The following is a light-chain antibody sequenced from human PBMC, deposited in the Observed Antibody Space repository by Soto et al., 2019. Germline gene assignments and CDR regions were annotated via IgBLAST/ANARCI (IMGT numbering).Light chain of an antibody. V-gene: IGKV3-15*01. CDR2: GAS. CDR1: QSVSSN. Sequence: EIVMTQSPATLSVSPGERATLSCRASQSVSSNLAWYQKKPGQAPRLLIYGASTRATGIPARFSGSGSGTEFTLTISSLQSEDFAVYDCQQYNNWPPWTFGKGTKVDIK. CDR3: QQYNNWPPWT. J-gene: IGKJ1*01.